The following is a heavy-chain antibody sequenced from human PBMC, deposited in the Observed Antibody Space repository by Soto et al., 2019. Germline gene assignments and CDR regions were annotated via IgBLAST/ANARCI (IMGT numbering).Heavy chain of an antibody. CDR3: AKGDDYGDYGEDFYDY. J-gene: IGHJ4*02. D-gene: IGHD4-17*01. V-gene: IGHV3-23*01. CDR1: GFTFSSYG. Sequence: GGSLRLSCAVFGFTFSSYGMSWVRQAPGKGLEWVSAISGRGGSTYYADSVKGRFTISRDNSNNTLYLQMNSLRAADTAVYYCAKGDDYGDYGEDFYDYWGQGTLVTVSS. CDR2: ISGRGGST.